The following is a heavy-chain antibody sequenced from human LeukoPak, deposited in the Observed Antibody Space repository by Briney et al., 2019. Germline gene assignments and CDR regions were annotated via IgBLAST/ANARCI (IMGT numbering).Heavy chain of an antibody. D-gene: IGHD6-19*01. CDR2: IYYSGST. CDR3: ARAGIAVAGIAFDI. Sequence: SETLSLTCTVSGGSISSYYWSWIRQPPGKGLEWIGYIYYSGSTNYNPSLKSRVTISVDTSKNQFSLKLSSVTAADTAVYYCARAGIAVAGIAFDIWGQGTMVTVSS. CDR1: GGSISSYY. J-gene: IGHJ3*02. V-gene: IGHV4-59*01.